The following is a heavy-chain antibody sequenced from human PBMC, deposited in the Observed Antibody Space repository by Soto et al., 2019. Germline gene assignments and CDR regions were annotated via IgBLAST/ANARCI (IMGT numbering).Heavy chain of an antibody. J-gene: IGHJ4*02. CDR1: GGSIRSYY. CDR3: ARGAADTAMVDS. D-gene: IGHD5-18*01. Sequence: SETLSLTCTVSGGSIRSYYWTWIRQPPGKGLEWLGYIFYNGSTFYNPSLKSRVTISIHTSKSQFSLQLTSVTAADTAVYYCARGAADTAMVDSWGQGTLVTVSS. CDR2: IFYNGST. V-gene: IGHV4-59*01.